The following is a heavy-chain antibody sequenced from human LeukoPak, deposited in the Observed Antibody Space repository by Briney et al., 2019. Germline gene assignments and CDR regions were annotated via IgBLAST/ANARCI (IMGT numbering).Heavy chain of an antibody. J-gene: IGHJ3*02. Sequence: SETLSLTCTVSGGSISSYYRSWIRQPPGKGLEWIGHIHSSGGTNYNPSLKSRVTMSVDTSKNQFSLRLSSVTAADTAVYYCARAGSSWSGDAFDIWGQGTMVTVSS. V-gene: IGHV4-4*07. CDR3: ARAGSSWSGDAFDI. D-gene: IGHD6-13*01. CDR1: GGSISSYY. CDR2: IHSSGGT.